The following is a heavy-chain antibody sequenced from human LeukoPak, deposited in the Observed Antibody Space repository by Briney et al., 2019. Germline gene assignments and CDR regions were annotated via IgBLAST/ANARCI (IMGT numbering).Heavy chain of an antibody. CDR2: IYYSGST. J-gene: IGHJ6*02. V-gene: IGHV4-31*03. D-gene: IGHD3-3*01. Sequence: SETLSLTCTVSGGSISSGGYYWSWIRQHPGKGLEWIGYIYYSGSTYYNPSLKSRVTISVDTSKNQFSLKLSSVTAADTAVYYCARDFWSGYLYGMDVWGQGTTVTVSS. CDR1: GGSISSGGYY. CDR3: ARDFWSGYLYGMDV.